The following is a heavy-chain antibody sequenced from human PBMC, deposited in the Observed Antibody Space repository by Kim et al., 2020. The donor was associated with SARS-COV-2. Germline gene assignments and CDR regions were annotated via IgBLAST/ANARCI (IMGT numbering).Heavy chain of an antibody. V-gene: IGHV3-74*01. D-gene: IGHD6-6*01. CDR3: ARATIAAVNWFDP. CDR2: ISSDGSTT. CDR1: GFTFSTYW. Sequence: GGSLRLSCAASGFTFSTYWMHWVRQAPGKGLVWVSLISSDGSTTYYVDSVKGRFTISRDNTKNTLYLQMNSLRAEDTAIYYCARATIAAVNWFDPWGQGT. J-gene: IGHJ5*02.